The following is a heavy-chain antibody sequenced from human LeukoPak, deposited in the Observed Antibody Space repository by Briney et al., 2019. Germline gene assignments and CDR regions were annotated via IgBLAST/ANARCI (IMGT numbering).Heavy chain of an antibody. CDR3: ARTFQAPSYGDSDSRTKYPYSMDV. CDR1: GASIDAAGYS. Sequence: SETLSLTCTVSGASIDAAGYSWNWIRQAPGKDLEWIGNIYHGGRTSYKSSLKSRVTISVDTSKNHFSLKLTSVTAADTAVYYCARTFQAPSYGDSDSRTKYPYSMDVWGQGTMVAVSS. V-gene: IGHV4-30-2*01. J-gene: IGHJ6*02. D-gene: IGHD4-17*01. CDR2: IYHGGRT.